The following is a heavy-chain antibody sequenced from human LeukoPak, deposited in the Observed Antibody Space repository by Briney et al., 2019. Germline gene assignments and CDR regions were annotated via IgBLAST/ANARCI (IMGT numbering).Heavy chain of an antibody. CDR3: AKAPVRYCSGGSCPNINYSYYYAMGV. Sequence: PGGSLRLSCAASGFTFSSYAMSWVRQAPGKGLEWVSAISGSGGSTYYADSVKGRFTISRDNSKNTLYLQMNSLRVEDTAIYYCAKAPVRYCSGGSCPNINYSYYYAMGVWGQGTTVTISS. CDR2: ISGSGGST. J-gene: IGHJ6*02. D-gene: IGHD2-15*01. CDR1: GFTFSSYA. V-gene: IGHV3-23*01.